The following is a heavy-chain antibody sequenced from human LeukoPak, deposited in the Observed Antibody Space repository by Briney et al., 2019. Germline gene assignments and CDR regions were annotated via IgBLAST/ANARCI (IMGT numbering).Heavy chain of an antibody. CDR1: GFTFSSSA. Sequence: GGSLRLSCAASGFTFSSSAMSWVRQAPGKGLEWVSAISGSGESTYYADSVKGRLTISRDNSKDTLYLQMNSLRAEDTAVYYCAKDGGLWVTAHWGDSWGRGTLVTVSS. CDR2: ISGSGEST. V-gene: IGHV3-23*01. J-gene: IGHJ4*02. CDR3: AKDGGLWVTAHWGDS. D-gene: IGHD4-23*01.